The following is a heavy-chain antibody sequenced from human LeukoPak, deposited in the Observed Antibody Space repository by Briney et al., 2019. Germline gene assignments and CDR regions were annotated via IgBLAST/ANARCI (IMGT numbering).Heavy chain of an antibody. J-gene: IGHJ4*02. CDR1: GYTFTSYD. CDR2: MNPNSGNT. Sequence: GASVKVSCKASGYTFTSYDINWVRQAAGQGLEWMGWMNPNSGNTGYAQKFQGRVTMTRNTSISTAYMELSSLRSEDTAVYYCARGRGGIATAGKDYWGQGTLVTVSS. D-gene: IGHD6-13*01. V-gene: IGHV1-8*01. CDR3: ARGRGGIATAGKDY.